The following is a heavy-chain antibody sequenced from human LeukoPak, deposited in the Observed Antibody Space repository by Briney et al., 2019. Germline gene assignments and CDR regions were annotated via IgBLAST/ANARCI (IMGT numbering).Heavy chain of an antibody. CDR2: ISPSGGST. V-gene: IGHV1-46*01. Sequence: ASVKVSCKAFGYTFTSNYMHWVRQAPGQGPEWMGVISPSGGSTTYAQKFQGRVTLTRDTSISTAYMELSRLRSDDTAVYYCASSDWGHYYYMDVWGKGTTVTISS. D-gene: IGHD7-27*01. CDR1: GYTFTSNY. J-gene: IGHJ6*03. CDR3: ASSDWGHYYYMDV.